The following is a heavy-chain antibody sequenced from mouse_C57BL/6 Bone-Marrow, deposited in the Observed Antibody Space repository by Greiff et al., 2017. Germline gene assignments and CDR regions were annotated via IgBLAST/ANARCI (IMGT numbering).Heavy chain of an antibody. CDR1: GFTFSSYA. J-gene: IGHJ4*01. D-gene: IGHD2-3*01. CDR2: SSDGGSYT. CDR3: ARDRDGYLYYYAMDY. V-gene: IGHV5-4*01. Sequence: EVKLVESGGGLVKPGGSLKLSCAASGFTFSSYAMSWVRQTPEKRLEWVATSSDGGSYTYYPDNVKGRFTISRDNAKNNLYLQMSHLKSEDTAMYYCARDRDGYLYYYAMDYWGQGTSVTVSS.